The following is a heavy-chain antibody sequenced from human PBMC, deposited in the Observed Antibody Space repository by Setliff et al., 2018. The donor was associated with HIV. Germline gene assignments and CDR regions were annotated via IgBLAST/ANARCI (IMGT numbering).Heavy chain of an antibody. Sequence: PSETLSLTCTVSGGSISSSSYSWDWIRQPPGKGLEWIGGVLSSGSTYYNPSLKSRATISVDTSNNQFSLRLTSVTAADTAVYHCASYVSWGQGTLVTVSS. J-gene: IGHJ4*02. D-gene: IGHD3-16*01. CDR3: ASYVS. V-gene: IGHV4-39*01. CDR1: GGSISSSSYS. CDR2: VLSSGST.